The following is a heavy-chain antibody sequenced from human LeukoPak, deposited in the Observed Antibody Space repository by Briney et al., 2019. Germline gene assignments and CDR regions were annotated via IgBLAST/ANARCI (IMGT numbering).Heavy chain of an antibody. CDR3: ATGGVIGSDYYYDFEH. V-gene: IGHV1-24*01. CDR2: FDPEDGET. CDR1: VYTRTELS. Sequence: ASQKVSCKVSVYTRTELSMHWVRKAPGKGRERIRGFDPEDGETIYAQKFQGRVTMTEDTSTDTAYMELSSLRSEDTAVYYCATGGVIGSDYYYDFEHWGQGTLVTVSS. D-gene: IGHD3-10*01. J-gene: IGHJ1*01.